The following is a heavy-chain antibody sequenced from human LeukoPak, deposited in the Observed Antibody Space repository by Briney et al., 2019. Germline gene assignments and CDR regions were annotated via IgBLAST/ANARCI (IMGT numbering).Heavy chain of an antibody. J-gene: IGHJ4*02. D-gene: IGHD2-15*01. CDR3: ARGPTYCSSSSCLQGE. Sequence: SETLSLTCTVSGGSISSGSYYWSWIRQPAGKGLEWIGRIYTSGSTNYNPSLKSRVTISVDTSKNQFSLKLSSVTAADTAVYYCARGPTYCSSSSCLQGEWGQGTLVSVSS. V-gene: IGHV4-61*02. CDR1: GGSISSGSYY. CDR2: IYTSGST.